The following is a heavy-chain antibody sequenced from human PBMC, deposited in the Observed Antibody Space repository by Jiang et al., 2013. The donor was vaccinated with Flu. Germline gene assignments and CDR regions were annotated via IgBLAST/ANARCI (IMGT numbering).Heavy chain of an antibody. CDR2: INHSGST. V-gene: IGHV4-34*01. D-gene: IGHD5-18*01. Sequence: LLKPSETLSLTCAVYGGSFSGYYWSWIRQPPGKGLEWIGEINHSGSTNYNPSLKSRVTISVDTSKNQFSLKLSSVTAADTAVYYCARRFGNPRTELWFQGRRGRAFDIWGQGTMVTVSS. CDR1: GGSFSGYY. CDR3: ARRFGNPRTELWFQGRRGRAFDI. J-gene: IGHJ3*02.